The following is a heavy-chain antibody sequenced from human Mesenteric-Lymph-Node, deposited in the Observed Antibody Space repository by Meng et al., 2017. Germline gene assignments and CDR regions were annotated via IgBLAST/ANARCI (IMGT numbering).Heavy chain of an antibody. D-gene: IGHD6-13*01. Sequence: GESLKISCAASGFTFSSYWMSWVRQAPGKGLEWVANIKQDGSEKYYVDSVKGRFTISRDNAKNSLYLQMNSLRAEDTAVYYCARQEYSSSWTDYYYYGMDVWGQGTTVTVSS. J-gene: IGHJ6*02. CDR3: ARQEYSSSWTDYYYYGMDV. CDR2: IKQDGSEK. CDR1: GFTFSSYW. V-gene: IGHV3-7*01.